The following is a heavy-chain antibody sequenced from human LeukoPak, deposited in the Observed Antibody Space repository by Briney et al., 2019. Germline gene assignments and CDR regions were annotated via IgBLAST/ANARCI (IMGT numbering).Heavy chain of an antibody. CDR3: AKDLAPSTVETPFDY. J-gene: IGHJ4*02. Sequence: GGSLRLSCEASGFTFSSYAMSWVRQAPGMGLEWVSVITDSGGRTYYADSVKGRFTISRDNSKNTLYLQMKSLRAEDTAVYYCAKDLAPSTVETPFDYWGQGTLVTVSS. D-gene: IGHD4-23*01. V-gene: IGHV3-23*01. CDR1: GFTFSSYA. CDR2: ITDSGGRT.